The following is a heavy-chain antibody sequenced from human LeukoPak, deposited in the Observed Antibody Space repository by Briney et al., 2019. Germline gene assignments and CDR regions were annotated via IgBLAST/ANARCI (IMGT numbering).Heavy chain of an antibody. Sequence: PSETLSLTCTVSGGFISSYYWTWIRQPAGKGLEWIGRIYTSGSTNYNPSLKSRVTMSVDTSNNQFSLNLSSVTAADTAVYYCARQMIAAGKNYYGMDVWGQGTTVTVSS. CDR2: IYTSGST. CDR1: GGFISSYY. D-gene: IGHD6-13*01. CDR3: ARQMIAAGKNYYGMDV. J-gene: IGHJ6*02. V-gene: IGHV4-4*07.